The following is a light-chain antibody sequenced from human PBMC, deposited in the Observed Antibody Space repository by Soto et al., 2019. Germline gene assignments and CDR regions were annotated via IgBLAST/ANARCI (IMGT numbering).Light chain of an antibody. Sequence: QSALTQPASVSGSPGQSITIPCSGRSSDLGGLNYVSWYQQHPGKVPKLIIYKVDNRPSGISDRFSASKSGNTDSLTISGLQAEDEAHYYCSSYTTVPAPQWVFAGGTQLTVL. J-gene: IGLJ3*02. CDR3: SSYTTVPAPQWV. CDR2: KVD. V-gene: IGLV2-14*01. CDR1: SSDLGGLNY.